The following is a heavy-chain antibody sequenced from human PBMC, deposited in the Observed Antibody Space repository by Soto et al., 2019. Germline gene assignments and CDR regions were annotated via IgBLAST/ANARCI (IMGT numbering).Heavy chain of an antibody. J-gene: IGHJ4*02. CDR2: ISAYNGNT. D-gene: IGHD3-10*01. V-gene: IGHV1-18*01. CDR3: AREYSMTIVRGELSEY. CDR1: GYTFTSYG. Sequence: QVKLVQSGAEVKKPGASVKVSCKASGYTFTSYGISWARQAPGQGLEWMGWISAYNGNTNYAQKLQDRVTMTTDTSTSAAYMELGSMRSDDTAVYYCAREYSMTIVRGELSEYWGQGTLVTVSS.